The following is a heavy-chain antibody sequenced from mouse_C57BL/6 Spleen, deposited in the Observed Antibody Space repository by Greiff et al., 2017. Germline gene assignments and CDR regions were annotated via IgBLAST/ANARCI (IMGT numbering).Heavy chain of an antibody. CDR2: ISDGGSYT. Sequence: EVMLVESGRGLVKPGGSLKLSCAASGFTFSSYAMSWVRQTPEKRLEWVATISDGGSYTYYPDNVKGRFTISRDNAKNNLYLQMSHLKSEDTAMYYCARDDYGSSSFAYWGQGTLVTVSA. D-gene: IGHD1-1*01. CDR1: GFTFSSYA. J-gene: IGHJ3*01. V-gene: IGHV5-4*01. CDR3: ARDDYGSSSFAY.